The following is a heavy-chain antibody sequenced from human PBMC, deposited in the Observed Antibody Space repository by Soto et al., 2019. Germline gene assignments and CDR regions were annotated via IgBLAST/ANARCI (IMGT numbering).Heavy chain of an antibody. J-gene: IGHJ6*02. CDR2: IWYDGSNK. V-gene: IGHV3-33*06. CDR3: AKDGGYSYGYSPRYYYGMDV. CDR1: GFTFSSYG. Sequence: GGSLRLSCAASGFTFSSYGMHWVRQAPGKGLEWVAVIWYDGSNKYYADSVKGRFTISRDNSKNTLYLQMNSLRAEDTAVYYCAKDGGYSYGYSPRYYYGMDVWGQGTTVTVSS. D-gene: IGHD5-18*01.